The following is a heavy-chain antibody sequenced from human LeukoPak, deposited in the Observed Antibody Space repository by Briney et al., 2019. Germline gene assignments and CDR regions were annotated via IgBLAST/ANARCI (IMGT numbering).Heavy chain of an antibody. Sequence: SQTLSLTCTVSGGSIGSGGYYWSWIRQPPGKGLEWIGYIYHSGSTYYNPSLKSRVTISVDTSKNQFSLKLSSVTAADTAVYYCARGNMVGYSGYEFDYWGQGTLVTVSS. J-gene: IGHJ4*02. D-gene: IGHD5-12*01. CDR1: GGSIGSGGYY. CDR3: ARGNMVGYSGYEFDY. V-gene: IGHV4-30-2*01. CDR2: IYHSGST.